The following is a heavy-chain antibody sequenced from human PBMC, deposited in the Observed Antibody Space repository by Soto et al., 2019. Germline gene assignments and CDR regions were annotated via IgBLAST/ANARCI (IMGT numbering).Heavy chain of an antibody. D-gene: IGHD3-16*01. J-gene: IGHJ4*02. CDR1: RFPFESCA. Sequence: GSLRLSLTTSRFPFESCATHRDRQPPGKGLEWVFVIGWYVSTYYAASVKGRFSISRDNSKHSLYLQMNSLSAEDTALYYSEKDMGGAAWSFFDYSDQGPLVTVS. V-gene: IGHV3-43D*04. CDR3: EKDMGGAAWSFFDY. CDR2: IGWYVST.